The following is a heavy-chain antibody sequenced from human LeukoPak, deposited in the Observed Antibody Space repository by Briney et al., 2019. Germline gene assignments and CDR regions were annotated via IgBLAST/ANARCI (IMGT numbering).Heavy chain of an antibody. Sequence: PSETLSLTCNIPPDSVTGYFWSRIRHPAGKRPEWIGRLSASGSTKSNPSLQSRLTMSLDKSKRQFSLNLMSVTAADTAIYYCARGGGDYVGWFDPWGQGTLVIVSS. CDR3: ARGGGDYVGWFDP. V-gene: IGHV4-4*07. D-gene: IGHD2-21*02. J-gene: IGHJ5*02. CDR1: PDSVTGYF. CDR2: LSASGST.